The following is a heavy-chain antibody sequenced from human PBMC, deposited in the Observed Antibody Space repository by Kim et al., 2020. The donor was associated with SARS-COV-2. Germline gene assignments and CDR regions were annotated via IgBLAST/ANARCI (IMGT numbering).Heavy chain of an antibody. CDR2: ISAYNGNT. V-gene: IGHV1-18*01. J-gene: IGHJ6*02. Sequence: ASVKVSCKASGYTFTSYGISWVRQAPGQGLEWMGWISAYNGNTNYAQKLQGRVTMTTDTSTSTAYMELRSLRSDDTAVYYCARDGEMATINPYYYYYYGMDVWGQGTTVTVSS. CDR3: ARDGEMATINPYYYYYYGMDV. D-gene: IGHD5-12*01. CDR1: GYTFTSYG.